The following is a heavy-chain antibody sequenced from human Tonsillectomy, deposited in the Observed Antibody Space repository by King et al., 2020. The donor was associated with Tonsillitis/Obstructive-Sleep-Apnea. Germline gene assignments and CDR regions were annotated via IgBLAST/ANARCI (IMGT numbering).Heavy chain of an antibody. CDR2: ISPNTGST. J-gene: IGHJ4*02. Sequence: VQLVQSGAEVKKPGASVKVSCKASGYSFSGYYMHWVRQAPGQGLEWMGWISPNTGSTKFAQKFQGRVTMTTDTSISTAYMELSSLRFDDTAVYFCASDNALYSLPFDYWGQGTLVTVSS. D-gene: IGHD5-12*01. CDR3: ASDNALYSLPFDY. CDR1: GYSFSGYY. V-gene: IGHV1-2*02.